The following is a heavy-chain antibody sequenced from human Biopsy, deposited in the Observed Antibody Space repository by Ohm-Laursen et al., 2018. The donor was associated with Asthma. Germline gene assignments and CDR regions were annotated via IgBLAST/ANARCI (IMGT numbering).Heavy chain of an antibody. Sequence: GASVKVSCKPSEDTFSSYVISWVRQAPGQGLEWMGGIMPPFGLTNYAQRFQDRLTISADKSTRTAYMELRRLRSEDSAVYYCARDHCSALWAGVSTDNCYFDYWGQGTLVIVSS. CDR2: IMPPFGLT. D-gene: IGHD5/OR15-5a*01. V-gene: IGHV1-69*10. CDR1: EDTFSSYV. J-gene: IGHJ4*02. CDR3: ARDHCSALWAGVSTDNCYFDY.